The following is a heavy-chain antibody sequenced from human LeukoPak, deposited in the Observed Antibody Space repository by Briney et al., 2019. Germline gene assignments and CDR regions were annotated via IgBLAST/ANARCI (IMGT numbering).Heavy chain of an antibody. Sequence: SETLSLTCTVSGASIASGGYYLSWIRQHPGKGLEWIGYIYYSGSTSYNPSLKSRVIISQDTSKNQFSLNLSSVTAADTAVYYCAGTVAISRYWFDPWGQGTLVTVSS. CDR3: AGTVAISRYWFDP. J-gene: IGHJ5*02. V-gene: IGHV4-31*03. CDR2: IYYSGST. D-gene: IGHD5-24*01. CDR1: GASIASGGYY.